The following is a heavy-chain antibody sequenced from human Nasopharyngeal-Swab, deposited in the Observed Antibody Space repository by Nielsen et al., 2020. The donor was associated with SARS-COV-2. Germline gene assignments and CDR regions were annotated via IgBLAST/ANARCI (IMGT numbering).Heavy chain of an antibody. V-gene: IGHV3-7*03. J-gene: IGHJ6*02. D-gene: IGHD5-12*01. CDR2: IKEDGSEA. CDR1: GFTFSKFW. CDR3: AKDCADRGYSGYGPQWLGYYGMDV. Sequence: GESLKISCAASGFTFSKFWMNWVRQAPGKGLEWVANIKEDGSEAHYVGSVRGRFTISRDNAENSLYLQMNSLRAEDTAVYYCAKDCADRGYSGYGPQWLGYYGMDVWGQGTTVTVSS.